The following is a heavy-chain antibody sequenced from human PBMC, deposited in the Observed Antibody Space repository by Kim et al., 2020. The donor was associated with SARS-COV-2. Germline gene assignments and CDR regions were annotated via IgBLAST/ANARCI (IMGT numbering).Heavy chain of an antibody. Sequence: ASVKVSCKASGYTFTGYYMHWVRQAPGQGLEWMGRINPNSGGTNYAQKFQGRVTMTRDTSISTAYMELSRLRSDDTAVYYCARPFRAAAGTLYYYYMDVWGKGTTVTVSS. V-gene: IGHV1-2*06. D-gene: IGHD6-13*01. CDR3: ARPFRAAAGTLYYYYMDV. J-gene: IGHJ6*03. CDR2: INPNSGGT. CDR1: GYTFTGYY.